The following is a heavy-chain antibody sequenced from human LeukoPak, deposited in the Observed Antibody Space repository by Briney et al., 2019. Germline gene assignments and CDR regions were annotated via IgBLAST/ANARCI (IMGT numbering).Heavy chain of an antibody. D-gene: IGHD6-6*01. Sequence: SETLSLTCTVSGGSISTYYWNWIRQPPGKGLEWIGYIYHSGSTNYNPSLQSRVTISVDTSKNQFSLNLNSVTAADTAVYYCARGGAARLHFQNWGQGTLVTVS. CDR2: IYHSGST. CDR3: ARGGAARLHFQN. V-gene: IGHV4-59*01. J-gene: IGHJ1*01. CDR1: GGSISTYY.